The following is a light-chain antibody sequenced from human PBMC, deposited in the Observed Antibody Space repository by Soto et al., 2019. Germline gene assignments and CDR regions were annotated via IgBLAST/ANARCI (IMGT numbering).Light chain of an antibody. CDR2: DAS. CDR1: QSITNR. J-gene: IGKJ1*01. Sequence: DIQMTQSPSTLSASVGDRVTITCRASQSITNRLAWYQQKPGKAPKVLIYDASSLESGVPSRFSGRGSGTEFALTISSLQPDDFATYWCQHYGGMWTFGQGTKVDIK. CDR3: QHYGGMWT. V-gene: IGKV1-5*01.